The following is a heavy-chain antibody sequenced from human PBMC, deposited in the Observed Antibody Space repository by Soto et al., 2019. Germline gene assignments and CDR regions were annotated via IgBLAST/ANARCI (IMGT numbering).Heavy chain of an antibody. CDR1: GYAFTAND. D-gene: IGHD2-15*01. J-gene: IGHJ5*02. Sequence: ASVKVSCKASGYAFTANDINWVRQASGQGLEWIGWMNTNTSTTDSAESFEGRVSLTWDTSISTAYMQLNSLKIDDTAVYYCEPAVGTPYSLALDPWGQGTTVTVSS. CDR3: EPAVGTPYSLALDP. CDR2: MNTNTSTT. V-gene: IGHV1-8*02.